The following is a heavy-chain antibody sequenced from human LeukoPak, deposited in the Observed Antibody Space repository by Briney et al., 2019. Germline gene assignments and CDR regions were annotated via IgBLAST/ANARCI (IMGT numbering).Heavy chain of an antibody. Sequence: GSLRLSCAASGFTFSSYWMHWVRQAPGKGLVWVSRINSDGTSTNYADSVKGRFTVPRDNAKNTTYLQVSDLRAEDTAVYYCTAAPSGTNFIGYSQHWGQGALVTVSS. CDR3: TAAPSGTNFIGYSQH. J-gene: IGHJ1*01. CDR1: GFTFSSYW. CDR2: INSDGTST. V-gene: IGHV3-74*01. D-gene: IGHD1-26*01.